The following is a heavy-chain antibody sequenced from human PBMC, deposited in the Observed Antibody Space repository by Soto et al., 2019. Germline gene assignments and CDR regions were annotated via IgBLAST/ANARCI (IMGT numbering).Heavy chain of an antibody. J-gene: IGHJ5*02. V-gene: IGHV1-46*03. Sequence: ASVKVSCKASGYTFTSYYMHWVRQAPGQGLEWMGIINPSGGSTSYAQKFQGRVTMTRDTSTSTVYMELSSLRSEDTAVYYCARLIIAAAGSTESWGQGTLVTVS. CDR3: ARLIIAAAGSTES. CDR2: INPSGGST. D-gene: IGHD6-13*01. CDR1: GYTFTSYY.